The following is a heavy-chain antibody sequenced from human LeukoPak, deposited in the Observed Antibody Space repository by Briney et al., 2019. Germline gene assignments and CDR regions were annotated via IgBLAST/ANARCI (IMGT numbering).Heavy chain of an antibody. Sequence: PSETLSLTCTVSAGSMSSSSYYWGWIRQPPGKGLEWIGSIYYSGSTYYNPSLKSRVTISVDTSKNQFSLKLSSVTAADTAVYYCARQSGYSYGPLHYWGQGTLVTVSS. V-gene: IGHV4-39*01. D-gene: IGHD5-18*01. CDR1: AGSMSSSSYY. CDR2: IYYSGST. J-gene: IGHJ4*02. CDR3: ARQSGYSYGPLHY.